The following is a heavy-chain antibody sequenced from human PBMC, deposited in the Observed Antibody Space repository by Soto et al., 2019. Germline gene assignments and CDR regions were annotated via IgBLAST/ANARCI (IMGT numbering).Heavy chain of an antibody. D-gene: IGHD6-6*01. CDR3: ARTRSFTLGFYYDGMDV. J-gene: IGHJ6*02. CDR1: GYSFASYW. V-gene: IGHV5-51*01. CDR2: IYHGDSDT. Sequence: GESLKISCQGSGYSFASYWIGWVRQMPGKDLEWMGIIYHGDSDTRYSPSFQGQVNISADKSLGTAYLKWNSLKDSDTALYYCARTRSFTLGFYYDGMDVLGQGTTVTFSS.